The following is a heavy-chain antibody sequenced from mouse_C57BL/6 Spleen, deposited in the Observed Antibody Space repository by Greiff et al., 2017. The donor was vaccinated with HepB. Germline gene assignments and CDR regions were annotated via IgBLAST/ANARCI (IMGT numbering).Heavy chain of an antibody. Sequence: QVQLQQPGAELVMPGASVKLSCKASGYTFTSYWMHWVKQRPGQGLEWIGEIDPSDSYTNYNQKFKGKSTLTVDKSSSTAYMQRSSLTSEDSAVYYCARTNPIYYAMDYWGQGTSVTVSS. D-gene: IGHD1-3*01. CDR1: GYTFTSYW. CDR3: ARTNPIYYAMDY. V-gene: IGHV1-69*01. J-gene: IGHJ4*01. CDR2: IDPSDSYT.